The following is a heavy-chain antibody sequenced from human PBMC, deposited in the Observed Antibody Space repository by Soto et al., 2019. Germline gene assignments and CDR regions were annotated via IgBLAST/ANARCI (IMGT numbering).Heavy chain of an antibody. CDR2: IHYSGST. CDR3: ARLTFFEYYFDY. Sequence: SETLSLTCTFSCGSIIGYYWSWIRQPPGKGLEWIGYIHYSGSTIYNPSLKSRVTISVDTSKNQFSLKLSSVTAADTAVYYCARLTFFEYYFDYWGRGTLVTVSS. V-gene: IGHV4-59*01. J-gene: IGHJ4*02. CDR1: CGSIIGYY. D-gene: IGHD2-21*02.